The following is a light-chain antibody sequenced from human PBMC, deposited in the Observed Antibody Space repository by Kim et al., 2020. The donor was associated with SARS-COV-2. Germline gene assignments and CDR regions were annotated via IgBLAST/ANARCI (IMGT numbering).Light chain of an antibody. CDR3: QQYNNWPRWT. CDR1: QSVSSN. J-gene: IGKJ1*01. CDR2: GAS. V-gene: IGKV3-15*01. Sequence: SPGERAALACRASQSVSSNIAWCQQNPGQAPRLLIYGASTRATGIPARFSGSGSGTEFTLTISSLQSGDFAVYYCQQYNNWPRWTFGQGTKVDIK.